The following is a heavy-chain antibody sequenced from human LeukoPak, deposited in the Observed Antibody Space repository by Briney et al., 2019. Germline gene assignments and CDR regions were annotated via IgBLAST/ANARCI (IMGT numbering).Heavy chain of an antibody. D-gene: IGHD2-8*01. CDR3: ARGILVMVYAAFDC. CDR2: VNHLGRT. J-gene: IGHJ4*02. V-gene: IGHV4-34*01. Sequence: SETLSLTCGVHGGSLNDYYWTWIRLTPGKGLEWIGEVNHLGRTNYSPSLKSRLSITIDTSKKQFFLKLSSVTAADTAIYFCARGILVMVYAAFDCWGQGTQVTVSP. CDR1: GGSLNDYY.